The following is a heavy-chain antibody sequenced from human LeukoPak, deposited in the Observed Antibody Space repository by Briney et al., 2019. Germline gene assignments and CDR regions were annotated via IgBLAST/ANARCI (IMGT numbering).Heavy chain of an antibody. CDR3: ARRIASAYALDS. CDR1: GGSISGAY. CDR2: IYSSGVT. Sequence: SETLSLTCTVSGGSISGAYWSWIRQPPGKGLEWIGYIYSSGVTNYNPSLKSRVTMSVDTSKNQFSLNLSSVTAADTAVYYCARRIASAYALDSWGQGTLVTVSS. J-gene: IGHJ4*02. D-gene: IGHD3-16*01. V-gene: IGHV4-4*09.